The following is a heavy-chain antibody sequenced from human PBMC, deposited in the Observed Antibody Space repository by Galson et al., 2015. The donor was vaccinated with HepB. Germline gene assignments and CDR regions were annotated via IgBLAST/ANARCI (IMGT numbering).Heavy chain of an antibody. V-gene: IGHV3-64*01. CDR2: ISRNGGST. CDR1: GFTFSSYA. Sequence: SLRLSCAASGFTFSSYAMHWVRQAPGKGLEYVSAISRNGGSTYYANSVKGRFTISRDNSKNTLYLQMGSLRAEDMAVYHCARATAKYYYYGMDVWGQGTTVTVSS. J-gene: IGHJ6*02. D-gene: IGHD1-26*01. CDR3: ARATAKYYYYGMDV.